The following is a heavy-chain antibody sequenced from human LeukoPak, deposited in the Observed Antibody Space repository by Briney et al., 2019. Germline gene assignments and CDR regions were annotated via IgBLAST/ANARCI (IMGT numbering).Heavy chain of an antibody. D-gene: IGHD5-18*01. J-gene: IGHJ6*03. Sequence: SVKVSCKASGGTFSSYAISRVRQAPGQGLEWMGGIIPIFGTANYAQKFQGRVTITADESTSTAYMELSSLRSEDTAVYYCARSIQLWDRGWDYYYMDVWGKGTTVTVSS. CDR3: ARSIQLWDRGWDYYYMDV. V-gene: IGHV1-69*13. CDR2: IIPIFGTA. CDR1: GGTFSSYA.